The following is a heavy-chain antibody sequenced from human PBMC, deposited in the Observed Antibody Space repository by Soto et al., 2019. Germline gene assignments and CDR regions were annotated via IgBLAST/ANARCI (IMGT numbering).Heavy chain of an antibody. J-gene: IGHJ6*02. V-gene: IGHV3-23*01. CDR1: GFTFSSYA. CDR3: AKDGGYSYGYYYYYYGMDV. CDR2: ISGSGGST. Sequence: GGSLRLSCAASGFTFSSYAMSWVRQAPGKGLEWVSAISGSGGSTYYADSVKGRFTISRDSSKNTLYLQMNSLRAEDTAVYYCAKDGGYSYGYYYYYYGMDVWGQGTTVTVSS. D-gene: IGHD5-18*01.